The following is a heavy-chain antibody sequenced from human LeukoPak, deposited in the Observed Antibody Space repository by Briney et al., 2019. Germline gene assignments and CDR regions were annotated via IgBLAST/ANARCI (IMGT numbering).Heavy chain of an antibody. CDR3: VASPFSYGGGAFGY. Sequence: SGPTLVKPTQTLTLTCPFSGFSLSTSGVGVGWIRQPPGKALEWLALIYWDDDKRYSPYLKSRLTITKDTSKNQAVLTMSNMDPGDTAAYYCVASPFSYGGGAFGYWGQGTLVTVSS. CDR1: GFSLSTSGVG. J-gene: IGHJ4*02. D-gene: IGHD5-18*01. CDR2: IYWDDDK. V-gene: IGHV2-5*02.